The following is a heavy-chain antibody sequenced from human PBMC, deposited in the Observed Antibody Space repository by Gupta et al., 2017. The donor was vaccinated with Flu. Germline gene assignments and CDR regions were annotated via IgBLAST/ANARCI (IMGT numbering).Heavy chain of an antibody. CDR2: ISASGGT. D-gene: IGHD2-2*01. Sequence: EAQLLESGGGLVQPGGSLRLSCAASGLPFSSYAMSWVRQAPGKGLEWVSAISASGGTYYADSVKGRFTISRDNSKNTLYLQVNSLRAEDTAIYYCAKDVRTSCYLCAFDIWGQGTMVTVAS. CDR1: GLPFSSYA. CDR3: AKDVRTSCYLCAFDI. V-gene: IGHV3-23*01. J-gene: IGHJ3*02.